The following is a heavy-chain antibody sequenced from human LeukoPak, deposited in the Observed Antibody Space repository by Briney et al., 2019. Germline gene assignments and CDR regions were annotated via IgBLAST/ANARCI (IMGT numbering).Heavy chain of an antibody. CDR2: MYSGGST. J-gene: IGHJ4*02. Sequence: PGGALRLSCVASRYPVKNTYVSWVRQAPGKGLEWLSVMYSGGSTYYPDSVKGRFTISRDISKNTLYLQMNSLRVEDTAVYYCARDHVSSGWYVGFDLWGQGTLVTVSS. CDR1: RYPVKNTY. D-gene: IGHD6-19*01. V-gene: IGHV3-53*01. CDR3: ARDHVSSGWYVGFDL.